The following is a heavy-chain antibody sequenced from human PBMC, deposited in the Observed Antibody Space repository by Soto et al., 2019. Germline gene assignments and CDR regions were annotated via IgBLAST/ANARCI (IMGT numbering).Heavy chain of an antibody. D-gene: IGHD5-18*01. Sequence: QVQPVESGGGLVKPGGSLRLSCAASGFTFGDFYMSWIRQAPGKGLEWVSYISGSGGTIYYADSVKGRFTISRDNAKNSLYLQMNSLRAEDTAVYYCAVDQGWIRPGYPWGQGTLVTVSS. J-gene: IGHJ5*02. CDR3: AVDQGWIRPGYP. V-gene: IGHV3-11*04. CDR1: GFTFGDFY. CDR2: ISGSGGTI.